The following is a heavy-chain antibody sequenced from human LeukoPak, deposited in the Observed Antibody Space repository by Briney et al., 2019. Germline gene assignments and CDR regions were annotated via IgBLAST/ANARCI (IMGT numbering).Heavy chain of an antibody. CDR2: INPNSGGT. CDR1: GYTFTDSY. D-gene: IGHD4-23*01. Sequence: GASVKVSCKASGYTFTDSYMHWVRQAPGQGLEWMGWINPNSGGTNYAQKFQGRVTMTRDTSISTAYMELSRLRSDDTAVYYCARGSGGNSYAVDYWGQGTLVTVSS. V-gene: IGHV1-2*02. J-gene: IGHJ4*02. CDR3: ARGSGGNSYAVDY.